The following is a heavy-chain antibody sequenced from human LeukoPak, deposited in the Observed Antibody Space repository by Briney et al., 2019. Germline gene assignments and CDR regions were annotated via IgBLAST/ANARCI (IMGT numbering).Heavy chain of an antibody. CDR2: IYYSGST. V-gene: IGHV4-61*01. CDR3: ARAYYDFWSGYVYYFDY. Sequence: SETLSLTCTVSGGSFSSGSYYWSWIRQPPGKGLEWIGYIYYSGSTNYNPSLKSRVTISVDTSKNQFSLKLSSVTAADTAVYYCARAYYDFWSGYVYYFDYWGQGTLVTVSS. D-gene: IGHD3-3*01. CDR1: GGSFSSGSYY. J-gene: IGHJ4*02.